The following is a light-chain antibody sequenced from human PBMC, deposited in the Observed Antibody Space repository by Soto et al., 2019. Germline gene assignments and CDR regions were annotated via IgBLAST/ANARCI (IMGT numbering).Light chain of an antibody. CDR1: NIVSKN. CDR3: QVWDSSSDHPV. Sequence: SYELTQPPSMSVAPGETATVTCGGNNIVSKNVHWYQQKPGQAPVLFIYYDRDRPSGIPERFSGSNSGNTATLAISGVEAGDEADYYCQVWDSSSDHPVFGGGTKLTVL. CDR2: YDR. J-gene: IGLJ2*01. V-gene: IGLV3-21*04.